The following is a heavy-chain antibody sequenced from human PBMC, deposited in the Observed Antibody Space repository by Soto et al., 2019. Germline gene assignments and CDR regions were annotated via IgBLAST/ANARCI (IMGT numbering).Heavy chain of an antibody. Sequence: QVQLQESGPGLVKPSQTLSLTCTVSGGSISSGDYYWIWIRQPPGKGLQWIGYIYYSGSTYHNPSLKSRVTISVDTSKNQFSLKLSSVTAADTAMYYCARALIQLWPHYYYGMDVWGQGTTVTVSS. CDR3: ARALIQLWPHYYYGMDV. CDR1: GGSISSGDYY. V-gene: IGHV4-30-4*01. CDR2: IYYSGST. J-gene: IGHJ6*02. D-gene: IGHD5-18*01.